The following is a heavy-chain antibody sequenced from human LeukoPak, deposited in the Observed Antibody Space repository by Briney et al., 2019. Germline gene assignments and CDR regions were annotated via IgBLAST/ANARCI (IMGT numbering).Heavy chain of an antibody. V-gene: IGHV4-30-2*01. CDR2: IYQTGNT. D-gene: IGHD3-10*01. CDR1: GGSINTGGYS. J-gene: IGHJ4*02. CDR3: ARFAAGGSGTWTFDY. Sequence: KPSETLSLTCIVSGGSINTGGYSWSWVRQPPGEGLEWIGYIYQTGNTYYNPSLKSRVTISIDGSKNQFSLKLSSVTAADTAVYYCARFAAGGSGTWTFDYWGQGTLVTVSS.